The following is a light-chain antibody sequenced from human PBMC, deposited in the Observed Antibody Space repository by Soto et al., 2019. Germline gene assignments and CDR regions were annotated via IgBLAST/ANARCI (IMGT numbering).Light chain of an antibody. Sequence: EIVLTQSPGTLSLSPGERATLSCRASQSVSSSYLAWYQQKPGQAPRLLIYGASNRATGIPDTFRGSGSGTDFTLTISRLEPEDFAIYYCQQYCSSPYTFGQGTKLEIK. CDR2: GAS. CDR1: QSVSSSY. CDR3: QQYCSSPYT. J-gene: IGKJ2*01. V-gene: IGKV3-20*01.